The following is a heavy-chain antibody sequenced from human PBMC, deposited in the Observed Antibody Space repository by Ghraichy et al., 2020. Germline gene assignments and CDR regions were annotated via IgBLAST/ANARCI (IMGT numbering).Heavy chain of an antibody. CDR1: GFTFSSYG. J-gene: IGHJ6*02. CDR2: ISYDGSNK. Sequence: GESLNISCAASGFTFSSYGMHWVRQAPGKGLEWVAVISYDGSNKYYADSVKGRFTISRDNSKNTLYLQMNSLRAEDTAVYYCAKDRRDDSSSYGMDVWGQGTTVTVSS. D-gene: IGHD6-6*01. V-gene: IGHV3-30*18. CDR3: AKDRRDDSSSYGMDV.